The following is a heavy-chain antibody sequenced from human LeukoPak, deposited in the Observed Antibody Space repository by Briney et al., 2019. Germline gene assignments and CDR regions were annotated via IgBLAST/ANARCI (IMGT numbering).Heavy chain of an antibody. V-gene: IGHV3-23*01. CDR2: XSGSGGST. CDR1: GFTFSSYA. Sequence: GGSLRLSCAASGFTFSSYAMSXVRQAPGKGLEWVSAXSGSGGSTYYADSVXXRFTISXDNSKNTLYLQMNSLRAEDTAVYYCAREHYYDSSPYWGQGTLVTVSS. D-gene: IGHD3-22*01. J-gene: IGHJ4*02. CDR3: AREHYYDSSPY.